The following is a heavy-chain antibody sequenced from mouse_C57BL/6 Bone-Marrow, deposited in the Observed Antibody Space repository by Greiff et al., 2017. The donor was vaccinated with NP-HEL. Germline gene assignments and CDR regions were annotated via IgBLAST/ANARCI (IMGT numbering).Heavy chain of an antibody. V-gene: IGHV1-26*01. CDR3: AREEIYYGGAMDY. D-gene: IGHD2-1*01. CDR2: INPNNGGT. Sequence: VQLKQSGPELVKPGASVKISCKASGYTFTDYYMNWVKQSHGKSLEWIGDINPNNGGTSYNQKFKGKATLTVDKSSSTAYMELRSLTSEDSAVYYCAREEIYYGGAMDYWGQGTSVTVSS. J-gene: IGHJ4*01. CDR1: GYTFTDYY.